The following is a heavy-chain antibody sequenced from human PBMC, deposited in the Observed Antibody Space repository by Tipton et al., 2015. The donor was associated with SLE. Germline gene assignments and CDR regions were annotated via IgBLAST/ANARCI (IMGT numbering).Heavy chain of an antibody. D-gene: IGHD6-13*01. CDR1: GGSFSGYY. CDR3: ARQLGAAYYYYGMDV. CDR2: INHSGST. J-gene: IGHJ6*02. V-gene: IGHV4-34*01. Sequence: TLSLTCAVYGGSFSGYYWSWIRQPPGKGLEWIGEINHSGSTNYNPSLKSRVTRSLDTSKNQFSLKLSSLTAADTAVDYCARQLGAAYYYYGMDVWGQGTTVTVSS.